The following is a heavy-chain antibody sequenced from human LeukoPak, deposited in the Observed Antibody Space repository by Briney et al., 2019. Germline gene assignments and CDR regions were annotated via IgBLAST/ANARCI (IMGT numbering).Heavy chain of an antibody. D-gene: IGHD5-18*01. V-gene: IGHV6-1*01. CDR3: ARDRRLDSYGYRVGAFDI. CDR1: GDSVSSNSAA. CDR2: TYYRSKWYN. Sequence: SQTLSLTCAISGDSVSSNSAAWNWIRQSPSRGLEWLGRTYYRSKWYNDYAVSVKSRITINPDTSKNQFSLQLNSVTPEDTAVYYCARDRRLDSYGYRVGAFDIWGQGTMVTVSS. J-gene: IGHJ3*02.